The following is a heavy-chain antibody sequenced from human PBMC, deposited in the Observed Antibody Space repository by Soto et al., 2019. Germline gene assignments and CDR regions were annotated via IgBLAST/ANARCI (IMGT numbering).Heavy chain of an antibody. D-gene: IGHD6-13*01. CDR2: ITSSGGGT. V-gene: IGHV3-23*01. CDR3: AKLTAA. J-gene: IGHJ4*02. CDR1: GFTFSAYV. Sequence: GALRLSCAASGFTFSAYVMSWVRQAPGKGLEWVSSITSSGGGTYYADSVKGRFTVSRDNSKNTVYLQMNSLRDEDTAVYYCAKLTAAWGQGTLVTVSS.